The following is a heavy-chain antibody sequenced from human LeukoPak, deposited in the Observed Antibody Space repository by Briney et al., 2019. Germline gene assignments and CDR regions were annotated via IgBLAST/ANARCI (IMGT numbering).Heavy chain of an antibody. CDR2: ISGGGYTT. Sequence: GGSLRLSCAASRFTFSSYSMGWVRQAPGKGLEWVSTISGGGYTTYYADSVRGRFTISRDNSKNTLFLQMNSLRPEDTAVYYCAKDPHPSYCPRECYGGWGQGTLVTVSS. CDR3: AKDPHPSYCPRECYGG. V-gene: IGHV3-23*01. D-gene: IGHD4/OR15-4a*01. J-gene: IGHJ4*02. CDR1: RFTFSSYS.